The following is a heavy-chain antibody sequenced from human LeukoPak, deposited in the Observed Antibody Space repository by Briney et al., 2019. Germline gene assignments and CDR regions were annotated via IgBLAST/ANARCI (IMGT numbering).Heavy chain of an antibody. D-gene: IGHD1-20*01. CDR3: ARGIRITGTSRRDYYYYMDV. J-gene: IGHJ6*03. V-gene: IGHV1-8*01. CDR1: GYTFTSYD. Sequence: ASVKVSCKASGYTFTSYDINWVRQAPGQGLEWMGWMNPNSGNTGYAQKFQGRVTMTRNTSISTAYMELSSLRSEDTAVYYCARGIRITGTSRRDYYYYMDVWGKGTTVTVSS. CDR2: MNPNSGNT.